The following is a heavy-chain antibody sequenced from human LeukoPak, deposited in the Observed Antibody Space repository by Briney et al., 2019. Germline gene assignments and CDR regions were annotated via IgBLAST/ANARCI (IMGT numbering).Heavy chain of an antibody. V-gene: IGHV1-18*01. Sequence: ASVKVSCKASGYTFTSYGISWVRQAPGQGLEWMGWISAYNGNTNYAQKLQGRVTMTRNTSISTAYMELSSLRSEDTAVYYCAREAPGIAAADHWGQGTLVTVSS. J-gene: IGHJ4*02. CDR3: AREAPGIAAADH. D-gene: IGHD6-13*01. CDR1: GYTFTSYG. CDR2: ISAYNGNT.